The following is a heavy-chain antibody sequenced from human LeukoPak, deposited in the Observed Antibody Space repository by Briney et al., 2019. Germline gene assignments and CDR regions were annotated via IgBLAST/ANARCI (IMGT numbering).Heavy chain of an antibody. D-gene: IGHD3-10*01. CDR3: ARAVTYFYGSVTYDWFDP. Sequence: PGGSLRLSCAASGFTFSSYSMNWVRQAPGKGLAWVLSISSSTSYIYYADSVKGRFTISRDSAKNSLYLQMNSLRAEDTAVYYCARAVTYFYGSVTYDWFDPWGQGTLVTVSS. CDR2: ISSSTSYI. J-gene: IGHJ5*02. CDR1: GFTFSSYS. V-gene: IGHV3-21*01.